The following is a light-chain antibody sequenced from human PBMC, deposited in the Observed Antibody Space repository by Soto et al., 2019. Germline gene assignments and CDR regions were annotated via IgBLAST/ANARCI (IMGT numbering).Light chain of an antibody. V-gene: IGKV3-15*01. J-gene: IGKJ2*01. CDR2: GAS. Sequence: EIVMTQSPATLSVSPGERATLSCRASESITSDLAWYQQKPGQAPRLLIYGASTRATGIPARFSGSGSGTEFTLTISSLQAEDVAVYYCQQYYSTPPGYTFGQGTKLEIK. CDR3: QQYYSTPPGYT. CDR1: ESITSD.